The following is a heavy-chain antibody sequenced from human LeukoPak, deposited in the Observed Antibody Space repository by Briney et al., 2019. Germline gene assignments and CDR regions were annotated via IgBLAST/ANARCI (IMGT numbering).Heavy chain of an antibody. CDR1: GFTFSSYA. D-gene: IGHD5-12*01. CDR2: TSGSGSTI. CDR3: AKHQSDYWEFDY. J-gene: IGHJ4*02. V-gene: IGHV3-23*01. Sequence: GGSLRLSCAASGFTFSSYAMSWVGQAPGKRLEWVSTTSGSGSTIYYADSVKGRFTISRDNSKNTLYLQMNSLRAEDTAVYYCAKHQSDYWEFDYWGQGTLVTVSS.